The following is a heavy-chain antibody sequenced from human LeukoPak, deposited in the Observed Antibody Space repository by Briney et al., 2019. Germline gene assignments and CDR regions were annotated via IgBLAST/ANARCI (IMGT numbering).Heavy chain of an antibody. CDR2: INPNSGGT. CDR1: GGTFSSYA. CDR3: ARDLDTAMVISY. Sequence: ASVKVSCKASGGTFSSYAISWVRQAPGQGLEWMGRINPNSGGTNYAQKFQGRVTMTRDTSISTAYMELSRLRSDDTAVYYCARDLDTAMVISYWGQGTLVTVSS. D-gene: IGHD5-18*01. J-gene: IGHJ4*02. V-gene: IGHV1-2*06.